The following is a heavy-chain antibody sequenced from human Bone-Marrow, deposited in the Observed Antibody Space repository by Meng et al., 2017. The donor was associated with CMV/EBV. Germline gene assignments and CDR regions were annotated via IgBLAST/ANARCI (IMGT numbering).Heavy chain of an antibody. CDR1: GFTFSSYA. CDR3: ARDLSIWAAGYGMDV. J-gene: IGHJ6*02. CDR2: ISSSSSYI. V-gene: IGHV3-21*01. Sequence: GESLKISCAASGFTFSSYAMSWVRQAPGKGLEWVSSISSSSSYIYYADSVKGRFTISRDNAKNSLYLQMNSLRAEDTAVYYCARDLSIWAAGYGMDVWGQGTTVTVSS. D-gene: IGHD6-13*01.